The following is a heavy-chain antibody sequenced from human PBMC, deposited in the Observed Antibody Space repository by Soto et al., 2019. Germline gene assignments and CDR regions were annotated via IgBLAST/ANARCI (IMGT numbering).Heavy chain of an antibody. V-gene: IGHV3-21*01. CDR2: VRGFSPYT. Sequence: PGGSLRLSCISSGFTFRTYTMNWVRQAPGKGLEWVSAVRGFSPYTFYAESVKGRFTISRDNAKNSLYLQMDTLRAEDTAVYYCATDPGYHAHDYYYHAMDVWGQGTTVTVSS. D-gene: IGHD5-18*01. CDR3: ATDPGYHAHDYYYHAMDV. J-gene: IGHJ6*02. CDR1: GFTFRTYT.